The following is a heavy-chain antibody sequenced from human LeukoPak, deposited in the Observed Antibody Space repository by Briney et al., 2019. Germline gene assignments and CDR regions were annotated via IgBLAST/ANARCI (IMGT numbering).Heavy chain of an antibody. J-gene: IGHJ3*02. V-gene: IGHV4-34*01. D-gene: IGHD2-21*02. CDR3: AGAYCGGDCYSGRTFDI. CDR2: INHSGST. Sequence: SETLSLTCAVYGGSFSGYYWSWIRQPPGKGLGWIGEINHSGSTNYNPSLKSRVTISVDTSKNQFSLKLSSVTAADTAVYYCAGAYCGGDCYSGRTFDIWGQGTMVTVSS. CDR1: GGSFSGYY.